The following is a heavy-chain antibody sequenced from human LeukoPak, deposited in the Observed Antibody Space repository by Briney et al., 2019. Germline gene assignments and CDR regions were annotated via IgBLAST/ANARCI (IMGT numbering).Heavy chain of an antibody. CDR1: GFTFSSYA. CDR2: ISYDGSNK. D-gene: IGHD6-13*01. CDR3: ARVVPPLIAAAGTVGTTLDY. V-gene: IGHV3-30*04. J-gene: IGHJ4*02. Sequence: GGSLRLSCAASGFTFSSYAMHWVRQAPGKGLEWVAVISYDGSNKYYADSVKGRFTISRDNSKNTLYLQMNSLRAEDTAVYYCARVVPPLIAAAGTVGTTLDYWGQGTLVTVSS.